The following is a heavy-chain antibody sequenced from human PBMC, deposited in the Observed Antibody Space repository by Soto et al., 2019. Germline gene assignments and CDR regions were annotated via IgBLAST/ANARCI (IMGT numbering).Heavy chain of an antibody. J-gene: IGHJ6*03. CDR3: AREKAGRHPRGFYYYYMDV. CDR2: IYHSGST. Sequence: SETLSLTCTVSGGSISSSSYYWGWIRQPPGKGLEWIGSIYHSGSTYYNPSPKSRVTISVDTSKNQFSLKLSPVTAADTAVYYCAREKAGRHPRGFYYYYMDVWGKGTTVTV. CDR1: GGSISSSSYY. V-gene: IGHV4-39*02. D-gene: IGHD6-13*01.